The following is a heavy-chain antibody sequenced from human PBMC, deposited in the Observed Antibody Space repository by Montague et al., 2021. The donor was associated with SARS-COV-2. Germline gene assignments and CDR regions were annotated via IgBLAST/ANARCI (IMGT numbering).Heavy chain of an antibody. D-gene: IGHD3-22*01. CDR3: ARDGDYYDSSGILDY. CDR1: GFTFSSYS. J-gene: IGHJ4*02. V-gene: IGHV3-21*01. Sequence: SLRLSCAASGFTFSSYSMNWVRQAPGKGLEWVSSISSSSSYIYYADSVKGRFTISRDNAKNSLYLQMNSLRAEDRAVYYCARDGDYYDSSGILDYWGQGTLVTVSS. CDR2: ISSSSSYI.